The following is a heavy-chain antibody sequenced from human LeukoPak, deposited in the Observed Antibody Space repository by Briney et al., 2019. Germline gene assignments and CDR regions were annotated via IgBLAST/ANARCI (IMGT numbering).Heavy chain of an antibody. Sequence: GGSMRLSCAASGFTFYDYAMHWVRQGPGKGLEWVSGISWNSGSIGYADSVKGRFTISRDNSKNTLYLQMNSLRVEDTAVYYCATLPYYYDSSGSYYFDYWGQGTLVTVSS. D-gene: IGHD3-22*01. CDR2: ISWNSGSI. V-gene: IGHV3-9*01. CDR1: GFTFYDYA. CDR3: ATLPYYYDSSGSYYFDY. J-gene: IGHJ4*02.